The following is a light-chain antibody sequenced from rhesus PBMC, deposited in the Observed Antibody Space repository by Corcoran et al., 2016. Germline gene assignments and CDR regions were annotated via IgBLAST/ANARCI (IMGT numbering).Light chain of an antibody. V-gene: IGKV3-40*03. CDR2: SAT. Sequence: EIVMTQSPATLSLSPGETATLSCRASASVGKYLAWSHQNPGQAPKLLGHSATFRATGTPDRCTASGSRTECTLTSRSLEPEDVGLYHCHQLNDFMWTFGHGTKVEIK. CDR3: HQLNDFMWT. CDR1: ASVGKY. J-gene: IGKJ1*01.